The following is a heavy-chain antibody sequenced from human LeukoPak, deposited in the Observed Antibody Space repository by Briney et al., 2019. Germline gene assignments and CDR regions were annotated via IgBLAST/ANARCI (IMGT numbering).Heavy chain of an antibody. V-gene: IGHV1-69*04. Sequence: ASVKVSCKAPGGTFSSYAISWVRQAPGQGLEWMGRIIPILGIANYAQKFQGRVTITADKSTSTAYMELSSLRSEDTAVYYCARVTEARPFGELLPITWGQGTLVTVSS. CDR3: ARVTEARPFGELLPIT. D-gene: IGHD3-10*01. CDR1: GGTFSSYA. CDR2: IIPILGIA. J-gene: IGHJ5*02.